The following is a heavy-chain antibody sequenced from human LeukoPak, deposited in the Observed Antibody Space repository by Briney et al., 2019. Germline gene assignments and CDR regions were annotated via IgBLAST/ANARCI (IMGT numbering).Heavy chain of an antibody. J-gene: IGHJ3*02. CDR1: GFTLSADA. CDR3: GKDRRTLDVFDI. CDR2: IRGGGGSA. V-gene: IGHV3-23*01. Sequence: GRSLRLSCTASGFTLSADAMKWVRQEPGKGPEWVSAIRGGGGSAFYAAAVKGRFTICRGNSKYTLFLQMNSLRAEDTVVYCCGKDRRTLDVFDIWGQGTMVTVSS.